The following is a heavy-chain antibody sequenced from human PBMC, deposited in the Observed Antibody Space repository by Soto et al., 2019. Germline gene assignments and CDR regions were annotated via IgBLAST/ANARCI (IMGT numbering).Heavy chain of an antibody. V-gene: IGHV6-1*01. CDR3: ARDPSITMVRGVIPPRYYFDY. Sequence: SQTLSLTCAISGDSVSSNSAAWNWIRQSPSRGLEWLGRTYYRSKWYNDYAVSVKSRITINPDTSKNQFSLQLNSVTPEDTAVYYCARDPSITMVRGVIPPRYYFDYWGQGTLVTVSS. D-gene: IGHD3-10*01. CDR2: TYYRSKWYN. CDR1: GDSVSSNSAA. J-gene: IGHJ4*02.